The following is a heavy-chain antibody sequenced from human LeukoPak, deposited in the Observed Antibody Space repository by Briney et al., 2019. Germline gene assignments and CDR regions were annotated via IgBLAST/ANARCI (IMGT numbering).Heavy chain of an antibody. J-gene: IGHJ4*02. V-gene: IGHV3-11*06. Sequence: GGSLRLSCAASGFTFSDYYMSWIRQAPGKGLEWVSYISSSGSYTNYADSVKGRFTISRDNAKNSLYLQMNSLRAEDTAVYYRARSSGQLPNGLFFDSWGQGTLVTVSS. CDR1: GFTFSDYY. D-gene: IGHD2-2*01. CDR2: ISSSGSYT. CDR3: ARSSGQLPNGLFFDS.